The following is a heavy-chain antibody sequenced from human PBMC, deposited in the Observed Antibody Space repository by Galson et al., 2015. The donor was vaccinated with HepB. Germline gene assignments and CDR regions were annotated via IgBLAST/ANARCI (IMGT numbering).Heavy chain of an antibody. D-gene: IGHD3-22*01. Sequence: SVKVSCKASGYTFTSYYMHWVRQAPGQGLEWMGIINPSGGSTSYAQKFQGRVTMTRDTSTSTVYMELSSLRSEDTAVYYCARAGYYDSSGRPGRDDAFDIWGQGTMVTVSS. V-gene: IGHV1-46*01. CDR2: INPSGGST. CDR3: ARAGYYDSSGRPGRDDAFDI. CDR1: GYTFTSYY. J-gene: IGHJ3*02.